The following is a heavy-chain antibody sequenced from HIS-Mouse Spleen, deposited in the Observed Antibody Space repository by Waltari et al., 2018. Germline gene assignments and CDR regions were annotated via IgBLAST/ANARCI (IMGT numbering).Heavy chain of an antibody. D-gene: IGHD6-13*01. CDR3: AREIPYSSSWYDWYFDL. CDR2: IYYSGST. Sequence: QLQLQESGPGLVKPSETLSLTCTVSVGSISRSSYYLRWSRQPPGKGLEWIGSIYYSGSTYYNPSLKSRVTISVDTSKNQFSLKLSSVTAADTAVYYCAREIPYSSSWYDWYFDLWGRGTLVTVSS. V-gene: IGHV4-39*07. CDR1: VGSISRSSYY. J-gene: IGHJ2*01.